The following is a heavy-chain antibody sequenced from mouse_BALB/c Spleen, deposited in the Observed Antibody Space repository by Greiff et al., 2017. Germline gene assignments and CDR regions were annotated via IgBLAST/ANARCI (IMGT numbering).Heavy chain of an antibody. CDR3: ARHGGNPAWFAC. Sequence: EVKLVESGGGLVKPGGSLKLSCAASGFAFSSYDMSWVRQTPEKRLEWVAYISSGGGSTYYPDTVKGRFTISRDNAKNTLYLQMSSLKSEDTAMYYCARHGGNPAWFACWGQGTLVTVSA. V-gene: IGHV5-12-1*01. CDR1: GFAFSSYD. D-gene: IGHD2-1*01. CDR2: ISSGGGST. J-gene: IGHJ3*01.